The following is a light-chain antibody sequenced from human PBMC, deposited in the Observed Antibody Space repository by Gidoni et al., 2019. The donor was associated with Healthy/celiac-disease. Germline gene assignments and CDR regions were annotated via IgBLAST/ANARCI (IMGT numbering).Light chain of an antibody. CDR1: QSVNSN. CDR2: GAS. Sequence: IVMTQSPATLSVSPGERATLSCRASQSVNSNLAWYQQKPGQAPRLLIYGASTRATGLPARXXGSGSGTEFTLTISSLQSEDFAVYYCQQYNNWPYTFGQGTKLEIK. CDR3: QQYNNWPYT. V-gene: IGKV3-15*01. J-gene: IGKJ2*01.